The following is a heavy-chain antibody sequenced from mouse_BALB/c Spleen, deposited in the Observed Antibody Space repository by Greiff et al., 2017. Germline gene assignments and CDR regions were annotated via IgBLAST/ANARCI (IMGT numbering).Heavy chain of an antibody. V-gene: IGHV1-80*01. CDR2: IYPGDGDT. CDR3: ARSGGYVNYPFAY. D-gene: IGHD2-10*02. J-gene: IGHJ3*01. Sequence: QVQLQQSGAELVRPGSSVKISCKASGYAFSSYWMNWVKQRPGQGLEWIGQIYPGDGDTNYNGKFKGKATLTADKSSSTAYMQLSSLTSEDSAVYFCARSGGYVNYPFAYWGQGTLVTVSA. CDR1: GYAFSSYW.